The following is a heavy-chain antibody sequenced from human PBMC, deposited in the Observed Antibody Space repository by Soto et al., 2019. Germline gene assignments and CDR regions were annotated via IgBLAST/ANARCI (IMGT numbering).Heavy chain of an antibody. V-gene: IGHV4-61*01. CDR2: IYYTGSS. CDR1: AGSASRGTYY. D-gene: IGHD2-15*01. J-gene: IGHJ5*02. CDR3: ASAVYCSGGSCSLAP. Sequence: PSQTLSLTSTVSAGSASRGTYYWSWILHAQGKGLEWIGFIYYTGSSSYNPSLKSRVTMSLDKSNNQFSLKLTSVTAADTAVYYCASAVYCSGGSCSLAPWGKGPPVTVS.